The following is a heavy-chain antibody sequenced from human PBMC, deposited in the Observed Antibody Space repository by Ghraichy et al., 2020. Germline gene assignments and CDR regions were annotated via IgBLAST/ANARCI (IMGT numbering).Heavy chain of an antibody. CDR3: AKGLWEVPTPLDPFDV. D-gene: IGHD2-15*01. CDR1: GFTFSTYA. J-gene: IGHJ3*01. V-gene: IGHV3-23*01. CDR2: FSAGGGSA. Sequence: GESLNISCVGSGFTFSTYAVSWVRQAPGKGLEWVSGFSAGGGSAYYADCAKGRFTISRDNSKNTLSLQMNSLRAEDTAVYYCAKGLWEVPTPLDPFDVWGHGTVVTVAS.